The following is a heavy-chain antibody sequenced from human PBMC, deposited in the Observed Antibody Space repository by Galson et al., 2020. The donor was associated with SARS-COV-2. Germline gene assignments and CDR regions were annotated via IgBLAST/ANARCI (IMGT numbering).Heavy chain of an antibody. Sequence: SETLSLTCTVSGGSIISSSHYWVWIRQPPGKGLEWVGTINFRGSTFYNPSLNSRVTISVDTSKNQFSLKLSSVTAADTAVYFCARRDSSGYYQHLCYLDYWGQGALVTVSS. J-gene: IGHJ4*02. V-gene: IGHV4-39*01. CDR1: GGSIISSSHY. CDR3: ARRDSSGYYQHLCYLDY. CDR2: INFRGST. D-gene: IGHD3-22*01.